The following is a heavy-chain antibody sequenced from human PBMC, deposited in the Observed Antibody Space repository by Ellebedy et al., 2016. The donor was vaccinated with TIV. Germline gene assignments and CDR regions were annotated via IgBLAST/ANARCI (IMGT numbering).Heavy chain of an antibody. J-gene: IGHJ6*02. CDR2: IYYSGST. D-gene: IGHD3-9*01. V-gene: IGHV4-31*03. CDR3: ARSLRYFMMDV. CDR1: GGSISSGGYY. Sequence: SETLSLTXTVSGGSISSGGYYWSWIRPHPGKGLEWIGYIYYSGSTYYNPSLKSRVTISVDTSKNQFSLKLSSVTAADTAVYYCARSLRYFMMDVWGQGTTVTVSS.